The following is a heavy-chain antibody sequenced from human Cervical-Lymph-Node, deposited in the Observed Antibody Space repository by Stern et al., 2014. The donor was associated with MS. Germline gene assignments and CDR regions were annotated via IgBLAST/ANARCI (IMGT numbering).Heavy chain of an antibody. Sequence: VHLVESGGGVVQPGRSLRLSCAASGFTFSSYAMHWVRQAPGKGLEWVAVISYDGRNKYYADSVKGRFTISRDNSKNTLYLQMNSLRAEDTALYYCARDRGYSSSWKYYFDYWGQGTLVTVSS. CDR1: GFTFSSYA. CDR2: ISYDGRNK. V-gene: IGHV3-30-3*01. D-gene: IGHD6-13*01. J-gene: IGHJ4*02. CDR3: ARDRGYSSSWKYYFDY.